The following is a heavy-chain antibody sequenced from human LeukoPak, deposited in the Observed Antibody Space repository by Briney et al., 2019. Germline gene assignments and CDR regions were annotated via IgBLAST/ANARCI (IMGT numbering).Heavy chain of an antibody. Sequence: PSETLSLTCTVSGGSISSYYWSWIRQPPGKGLEWIGYIYYSGSTNYNPSLKSRVTISVDTSKNQFSLKLSSVTAADTAVYYCARQLPVTTVTAAAFDIWGQGTMVTVSS. J-gene: IGHJ3*02. CDR1: GGSISSYY. CDR2: IYYSGST. V-gene: IGHV4-59*08. D-gene: IGHD4-17*01. CDR3: ARQLPVTTVTAAAFDI.